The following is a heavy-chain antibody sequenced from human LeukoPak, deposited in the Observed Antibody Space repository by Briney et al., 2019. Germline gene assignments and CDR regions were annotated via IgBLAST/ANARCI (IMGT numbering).Heavy chain of an antibody. CDR3: AKVRGVGTHIWLLPWDL. J-gene: IGHJ1*01. V-gene: IGHV3-23*01. CDR1: GFTSQNYA. Sequence: GGSLRLSCAASGFTSQNYAMAWVRQTPGKGLEWVSSINGGGGGTNYAHSVKGRFTVSRDNANDTLYLQMNGLTAADPAFYYCAKVRGVGTHIWLLPWDLWGQGTLVSVSS. CDR2: INGGGGGT. D-gene: IGHD2-21*02.